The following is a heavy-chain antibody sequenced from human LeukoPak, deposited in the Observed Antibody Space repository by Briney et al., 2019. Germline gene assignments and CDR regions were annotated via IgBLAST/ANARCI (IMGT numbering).Heavy chain of an antibody. D-gene: IGHD6-19*01. J-gene: IGHJ4*02. Sequence: AGGSLRLSCAASGFTFSSYSMNWVRQAPAKGLEWVSSISSSSSYIYYADSVKGRFTISRDNAKNSLYLQMNSLRAEDTAVYYCARDHVAVAGTGDYWGQGTLVTVSS. CDR2: ISSSSSYI. CDR3: ARDHVAVAGTGDY. CDR1: GFTFSSYS. V-gene: IGHV3-21*01.